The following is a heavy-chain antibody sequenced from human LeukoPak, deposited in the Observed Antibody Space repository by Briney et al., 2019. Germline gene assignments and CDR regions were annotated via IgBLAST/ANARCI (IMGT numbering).Heavy chain of an antibody. Sequence: NASETLSLTCTVSGYSISSGYYWGWIRQPPGKGLEWIGSIYHSGSTYYNPSLKSRVTISVDTSKNQFSLKLSSVTAADTAVYYCAALGSSTSVACGSWGQGTLVTVSS. D-gene: IGHD2-2*01. CDR2: IYHSGST. V-gene: IGHV4-38-2*02. CDR1: GYSISSGYY. J-gene: IGHJ4*02. CDR3: AALGSSTSVACGS.